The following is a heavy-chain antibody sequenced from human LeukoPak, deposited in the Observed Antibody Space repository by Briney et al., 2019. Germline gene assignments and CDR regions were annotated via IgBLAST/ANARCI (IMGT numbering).Heavy chain of an antibody. CDR2: ISGSGGST. Sequence: GRSLRLSCAASGFTFSSYAMSWVRQVPGKGLEWVSAISGSGGSTYYADSVKGRFTISRDNSKNTLYLQMNSLRAEDTAVYYCAKDHSGEWLFKIYFDYWGQGTLVTVSS. CDR1: GFTFSSYA. CDR3: AKDHSGEWLFKIYFDY. D-gene: IGHD3-3*01. J-gene: IGHJ4*02. V-gene: IGHV3-23*01.